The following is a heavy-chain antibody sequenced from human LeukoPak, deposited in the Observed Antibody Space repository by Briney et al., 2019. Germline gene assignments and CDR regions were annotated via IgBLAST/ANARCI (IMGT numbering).Heavy chain of an antibody. V-gene: IGHV1-8*01. CDR2: MNPNSGNT. CDR1: GYAFNTYD. D-gene: IGHD7-27*01. CDR3: AREPLRGRAGDNAFDL. Sequence: ASVKLSCRASGYAFNTYDVNWVRQATGQGLEWMGWMNPNSGNTGYAEKLQGRVTMTRDTSTNTAYMELRSLISDDTAVYYCAREPLRGRAGDNAFDLWGQGTMVTVSS. J-gene: IGHJ3*01.